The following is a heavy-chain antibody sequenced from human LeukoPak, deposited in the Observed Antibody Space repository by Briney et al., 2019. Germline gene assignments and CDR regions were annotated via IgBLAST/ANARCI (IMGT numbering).Heavy chain of an antibody. J-gene: IGHJ4*02. D-gene: IGHD2-8*02. CDR3: ARLSETPAFYPGGRYLYLAY. Sequence: GASVKASCKASGYTFSSYDINWVRQATGQGLEWMGWMNPSTGNTGYAQKFQGRDTMTRDTSTSTAYMELSSLKSEDTAVYYCARLSETPAFYPGGRYLYLAYWGQGAQVTVSS. CDR2: MNPSTGNT. V-gene: IGHV1-8*01. CDR1: GYTFSSYD.